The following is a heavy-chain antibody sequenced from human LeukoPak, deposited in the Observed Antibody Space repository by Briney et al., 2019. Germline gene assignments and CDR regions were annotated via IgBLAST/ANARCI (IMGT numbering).Heavy chain of an antibody. J-gene: IGHJ4*02. CDR2: IRYDGDT. CDR3: AREGEDGWIDY. V-gene: IGHV3-13*01. D-gene: IGHD5-24*01. CDR1: GFPFNTYD. Sequence: GGSLRLSCAASGFPFNTYDMHWVRQAPGKGLECVSQIRYDGDTYYAGSVKGRFIVSRENAKNSLYLQMKSLRVEDTAVYYCAREGEDGWIDYWGQGILVTVSS.